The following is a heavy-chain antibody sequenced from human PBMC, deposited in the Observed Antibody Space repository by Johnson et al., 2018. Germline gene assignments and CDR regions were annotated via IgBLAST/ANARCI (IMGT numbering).Heavy chain of an antibody. J-gene: IGHJ4*02. CDR1: GFTFGDYA. CDR3: AKEISRYGSGWGTAAVAGAY. Sequence: VQLVESGGGLVQPGRSLRLSCVASGFTFGDYAMHWVRQAPGKGLEWVSGISWHSGSIVYADAVKGRFTLSRDNAKNSLNPQLKRLRTEDTALYYCAKEISRYGSGWGTAAVAGAYWGQGALVTVSS. D-gene: IGHD6-19*01. V-gene: IGHV3-9*01. CDR2: ISWHSGSI.